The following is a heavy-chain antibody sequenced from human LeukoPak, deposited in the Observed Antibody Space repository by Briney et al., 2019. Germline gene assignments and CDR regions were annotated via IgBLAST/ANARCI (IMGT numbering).Heavy chain of an antibody. CDR3: AKGHCTNGICWLD. V-gene: IGHV3-53*01. Sequence: PGGSLRLSCAASGFIVSTNYMTWVRQAPGKGLEWVSVIHNGGSTYYADSVKGRFTISRDNSKNTLYLQMNSLRAEDTAVYYCAKGHCTNGICWLDWGQGTLVTVSS. CDR1: GFIVSTNY. D-gene: IGHD2-8*01. J-gene: IGHJ4*02. CDR2: IHNGGST.